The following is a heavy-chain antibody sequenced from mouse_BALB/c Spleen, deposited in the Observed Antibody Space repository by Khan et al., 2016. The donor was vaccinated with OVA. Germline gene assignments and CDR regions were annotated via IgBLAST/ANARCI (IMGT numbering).Heavy chain of an antibody. J-gene: IGHJ3*01. V-gene: IGHV1-4*01. CDR1: GYIFTNYM. Sequence: QVQLKESGAELARPGASVKMSCKASGYIFTNYMMHWVKQRPGQGLEWIGDINPSNDYSNYNQNFKEQATLTADKSSSTAYMQLSSMTSEDSAVYYCASGGYGSFGFWGQGTLVTVSA. D-gene: IGHD1-1*01. CDR2: INPSNDYS. CDR3: ASGGYGSFGF.